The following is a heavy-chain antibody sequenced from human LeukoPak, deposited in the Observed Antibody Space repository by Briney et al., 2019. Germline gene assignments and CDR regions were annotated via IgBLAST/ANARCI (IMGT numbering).Heavy chain of an antibody. CDR2: IFPDDSDT. Sequence: EESLKISCQGSGYSFTVYWIGWVRQMPGKGLEWMGIIFPDDSDTKYSPSFQGQVTISVDKSISTAYLQWSSLKASDSAMYYCARHGPAGCIGGRCFTSFHYYGMDVWGQGTTVTVSS. J-gene: IGHJ6*02. CDR3: ARHGPAGCIGGRCFTSFHYYGMDV. D-gene: IGHD2-15*01. CDR1: GYSFTVYW. V-gene: IGHV5-51*01.